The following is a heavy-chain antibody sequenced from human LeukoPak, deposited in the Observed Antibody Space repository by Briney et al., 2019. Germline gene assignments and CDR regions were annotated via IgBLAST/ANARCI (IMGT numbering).Heavy chain of an antibody. Sequence: GRSLRLSCAASGFTFSSYAMHWVRQAPGKGLEWVAVISYDGSNKYYADSVKGRFTISRDNSKNTLYLQMNSLRAEDTAVYYCARGTLPDTSYYYYYGMDVWGQGTTVTVSS. J-gene: IGHJ6*02. CDR3: ARGTLPDTSYYYYYGMDV. D-gene: IGHD2/OR15-2a*01. CDR1: GFTFSSYA. CDR2: ISYDGSNK. V-gene: IGHV3-30-3*01.